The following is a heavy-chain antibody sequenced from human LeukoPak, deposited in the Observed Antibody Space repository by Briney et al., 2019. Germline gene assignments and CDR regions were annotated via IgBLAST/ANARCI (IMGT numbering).Heavy chain of an antibody. J-gene: IGHJ5*02. CDR3: ARGHYYGSGRSPNWFDP. CDR1: GGSISSGGYS. V-gene: IGHV4-30-2*01. Sequence: SLTLSLTCAVSGGSISSGGYSWSWIRQPPGKGLEWIGYIYHSGSTYYNPSLKSRVTISVDRSKNQFSLKLSSVTAADTAVYYCARGHYYGSGRSPNWFDPWGQGTLVTASS. CDR2: IYHSGST. D-gene: IGHD3-10*01.